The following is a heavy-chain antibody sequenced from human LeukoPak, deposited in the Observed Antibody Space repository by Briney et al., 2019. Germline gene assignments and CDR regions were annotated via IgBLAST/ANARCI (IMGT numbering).Heavy chain of an antibody. CDR3: ARGPALYCTSSSCLDGVD. CDR1: GFILSDQY. V-gene: IGHV3-21*01. D-gene: IGHD2-2*01. CDR2: ISSGGSYI. Sequence: PGGSLRLSCAASGFILSDQYMDWVRQAPGKGLEWVSSISSGGSYISYADSVKGRFTVSRDNAKDSLFLQMRSLRDEDTAVYYCARGPALYCTSSSCLDGVDWGQGTLVSVSS. J-gene: IGHJ4*02.